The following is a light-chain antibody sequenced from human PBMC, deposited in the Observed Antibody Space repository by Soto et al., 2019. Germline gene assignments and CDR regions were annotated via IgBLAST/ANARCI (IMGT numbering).Light chain of an antibody. CDR2: WAS. Sequence: DIVMTQSPDSLAVSLGERATINCKSSQSVLYSSNNQNYLAWYQQKPGQPPKLLIYWASTRETGVPDRFSGSGSWTDFNLTISSLQAEDVAVYYCQQYYSTPTWTFGQGTKVEIK. V-gene: IGKV4-1*01. CDR3: QQYYSTPTWT. J-gene: IGKJ1*01. CDR1: QSVLYSSNNQNY.